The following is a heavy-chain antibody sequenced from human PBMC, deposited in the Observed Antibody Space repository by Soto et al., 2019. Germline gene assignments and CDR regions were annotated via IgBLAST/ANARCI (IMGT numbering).Heavy chain of an antibody. CDR2: ISDSGGST. CDR1: GFTFSSYA. CDR3: AKDRPRYSSGPNWFDP. D-gene: IGHD6-19*01. J-gene: IGHJ5*02. V-gene: IGHV3-23*01. Sequence: GGPLRLSCAASGFTFSSYAMSWVRQAPGKGLEWVSTISDSGGSTYYADSVKGRFTISRDNSKNTLYLQMNSLRAEDTAVYYCAKDRPRYSSGPNWFDPWGQGTLVTVSS.